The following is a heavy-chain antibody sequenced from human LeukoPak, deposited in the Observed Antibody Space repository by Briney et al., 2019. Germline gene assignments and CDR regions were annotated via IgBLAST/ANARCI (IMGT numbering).Heavy chain of an antibody. CDR2: ISYSGST. J-gene: IGHJ4*02. Sequence: SETLSLTCTVSGGSISSYYWSWIRQPPGKGLEWIGYISYSGSTNYNPSLKSRVTISLDTSKNQFSLRLSSVTAADTAVYYCARHFDGSGSSFDYWGQGTLVTVSS. CDR1: GGSISSYY. D-gene: IGHD3-10*01. V-gene: IGHV4-59*08. CDR3: ARHFDGSGSSFDY.